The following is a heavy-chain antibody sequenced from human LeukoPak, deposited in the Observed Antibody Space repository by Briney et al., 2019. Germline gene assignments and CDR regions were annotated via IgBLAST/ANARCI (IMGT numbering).Heavy chain of an antibody. CDR1: GGSISNYW. CDR2: VFDSGST. CDR3: ARGYSSSWNYLDY. Sequence: SETLSLTCTVSGGSISNYWWSWIRQPPGKGLEWIGYVFDSGSTNYNPSLKSRVTISVDTSKKQFSLKVSSVTAADTAVYYCARGYSSSWNYLDYWGQGTLVTVSS. J-gene: IGHJ4*02. V-gene: IGHV4-59*01. D-gene: IGHD6-13*01.